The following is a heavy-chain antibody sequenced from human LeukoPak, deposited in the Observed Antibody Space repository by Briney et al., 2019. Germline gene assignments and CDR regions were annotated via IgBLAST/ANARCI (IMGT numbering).Heavy chain of an antibody. J-gene: IGHJ4*02. CDR1: GGSISSGGYY. V-gene: IGHV4-31*03. Sequence: SETLSLTCTVSGGSISSGGYYWSWIRQHPGTGLEWIGYIYYSGSTYYNPSLKSRVTISVDTSKNQFSLKLSSVTAADTAVYYCARGGYQGPNDYWGQGTLVTVSS. CDR3: ARGGYQGPNDY. D-gene: IGHD2-2*01. CDR2: IYYSGST.